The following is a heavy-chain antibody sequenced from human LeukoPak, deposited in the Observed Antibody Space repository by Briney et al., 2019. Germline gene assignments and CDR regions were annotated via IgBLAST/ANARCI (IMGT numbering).Heavy chain of an antibody. V-gene: IGHV4-59*01. CDR2: IYYGGST. Sequence: SETLSLTCTVSGGSISSYYWSWIRQPPGKGLEWIGYIYYGGSTNYNPSLKSRVTISVDTSKNQFSLKLSSVTAADTAVYYCASSTVEMATHKQFDYWGQGTLVTVSS. CDR1: GGSISSYY. CDR3: ASSTVEMATHKQFDY. J-gene: IGHJ4*02. D-gene: IGHD5-24*01.